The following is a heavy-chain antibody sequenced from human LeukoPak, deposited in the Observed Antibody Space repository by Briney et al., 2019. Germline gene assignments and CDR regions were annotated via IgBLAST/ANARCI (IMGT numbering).Heavy chain of an antibody. Sequence: GGSLRLSCAASGFTFSSYSMNCVRQAPGKGLEWVSYISSSGTTIYYADSVKGRFTISRDNGKNSLYLQMNSLRDEDTAVYYCVRAPPGTGWLIDHWGQGTLVAVSS. V-gene: IGHV3-48*02. CDR3: VRAPPGTGWLIDH. J-gene: IGHJ4*02. CDR1: GFTFSSYS. D-gene: IGHD6-19*01. CDR2: ISSSGTTI.